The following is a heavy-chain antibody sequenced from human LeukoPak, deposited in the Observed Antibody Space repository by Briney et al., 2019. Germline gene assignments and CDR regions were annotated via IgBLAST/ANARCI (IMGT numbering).Heavy chain of an antibody. V-gene: IGHV1-2*02. Sequence: ASVKVSCKASGYTFTGYYMHWVRQAPGQGLEWMGWINPNSGGTNYAQKFQGRVTMTRDTSISTAYMELSRLRSDDTAVYYCARATYYCDSSGRRAFDIWGQGTMVTVSS. CDR3: ARATYYCDSSGRRAFDI. D-gene: IGHD3-22*01. J-gene: IGHJ3*02. CDR2: INPNSGGT. CDR1: GYTFTGYY.